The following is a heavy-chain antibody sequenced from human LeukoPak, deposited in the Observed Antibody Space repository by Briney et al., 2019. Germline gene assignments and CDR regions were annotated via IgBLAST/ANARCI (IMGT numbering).Heavy chain of an antibody. D-gene: IGHD2-2*01. Sequence: PGGSLRLSCAASGFTFSSYGMHWVRQAPGKGLEWVAVIWYDGSNKYYADSVKGRFTISRDNSKNTLYLQMNSLRAEDTAVYYCARDADIVVVPAAMRDYCYGMDVWGKGTTVTVSS. CDR2: IWYDGSNK. J-gene: IGHJ6*04. CDR1: GFTFSSYG. CDR3: ARDADIVVVPAAMRDYCYGMDV. V-gene: IGHV3-33*01.